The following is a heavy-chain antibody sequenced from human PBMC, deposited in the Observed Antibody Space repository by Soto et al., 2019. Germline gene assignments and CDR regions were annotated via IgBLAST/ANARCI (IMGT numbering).Heavy chain of an antibody. CDR2: IYYSGST. V-gene: IGHV4-39*01. Sequence: SETLSLTCTVSGGSISSSSYYWGWIRQPPGKGLEWIGSIYYSGSTYYNPSLKSRVTISVDTSKNQFSLKLSSVTAADTAVYYCASDNHYYDILTGYYTPTWFDPWGQGTLVTVSS. CDR3: ASDNHYYDILTGYYTPTWFDP. D-gene: IGHD3-9*01. CDR1: GGSISSSSYY. J-gene: IGHJ5*02.